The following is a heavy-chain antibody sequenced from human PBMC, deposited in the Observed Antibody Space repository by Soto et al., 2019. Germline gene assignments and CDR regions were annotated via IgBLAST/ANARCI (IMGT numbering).Heavy chain of an antibody. CDR1: GFTFSRLA. Sequence: GGSLRLSCAASGFTFSRLAMGWVRQAPGKGLEWVSVIDYSGGTTYYTDSVKGRFTISRDNSKKMLFLQMNSLRAEDTAVYFCAKDATRTDGWYYFDYWGQGALVTVSS. J-gene: IGHJ4*02. CDR2: IDYSGGTT. V-gene: IGHV3-23*01. CDR3: AKDATRTDGWYYFDY. D-gene: IGHD6-19*01.